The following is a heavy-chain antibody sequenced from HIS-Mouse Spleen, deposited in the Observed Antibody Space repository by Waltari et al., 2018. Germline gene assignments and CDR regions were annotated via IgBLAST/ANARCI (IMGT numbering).Heavy chain of an antibody. CDR1: GYTFTGYY. D-gene: IGHD2-15*01. V-gene: IGHV1-2*02. CDR3: ARAVIVVVVAATPYFDY. CDR2: INPNRGGT. J-gene: IGHJ4*02. Sequence: QVQLVQSGAEVKKPGASVKVSCKASGYTFTGYYMHWVRQAPGQGIEWVGWINPNRGGTNYARKFEGRVTMTRDTSISTAYMELSRLRSDDTAVYYCARAVIVVVVAATPYFDYWGQGTLVTVSS.